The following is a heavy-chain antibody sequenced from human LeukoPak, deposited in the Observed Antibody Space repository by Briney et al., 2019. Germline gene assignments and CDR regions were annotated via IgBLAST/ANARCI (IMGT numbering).Heavy chain of an antibody. Sequence: ESGPTLVNPTQTLTLTCTFSGFSLSTCGVGVGWIRQPPGKALEWLALIYWNDDKRYSPSLKSRLTITKDTSKNQVVLTMTNMDPVDTATYYCARYTVTLSDDAFDIWGQGTMVTVSS. CDR2: IYWNDDK. CDR1: GFSLSTCGVG. J-gene: IGHJ3*02. CDR3: ARYTVTLSDDAFDI. V-gene: IGHV2-5*01. D-gene: IGHD4-17*01.